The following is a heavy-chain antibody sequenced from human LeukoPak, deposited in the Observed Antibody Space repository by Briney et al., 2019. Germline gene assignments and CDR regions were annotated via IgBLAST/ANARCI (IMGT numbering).Heavy chain of an antibody. CDR3: AREKAAAGRPIGYYGMDV. CDR2: IYYSGST. J-gene: IGHJ6*02. D-gene: IGHD6-13*01. Sequence: SETLSLTCTVSGGSISSYYWSWIRQPPGKGLEWIGYIYYSGSTNYNPSLKSRVTISVDTSKNQFSLKLSSVTAADTAVYYCAREKAAAGRPIGYYGMDVWGQGTTVTVSS. CDR1: GGSISSYY. V-gene: IGHV4-59*01.